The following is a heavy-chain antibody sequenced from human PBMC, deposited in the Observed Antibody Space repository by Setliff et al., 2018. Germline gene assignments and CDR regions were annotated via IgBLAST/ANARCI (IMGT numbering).Heavy chain of an antibody. CDR2: IYSSGTT. CDR3: TRRPRGRVAFDI. Sequence: SETLSLTCTVSGGSISTSSHHWVWIRQTPGKGLEWIGTIYSSGTTYYNLSLKSRVTISLDTSKSQFSLNLGSVTAADTAVYYCTRRPRGRVAFDIWGQGTMVTVSS. V-gene: IGHV4-39*01. CDR1: GGSISTSSHH. J-gene: IGHJ3*02. D-gene: IGHD3-10*01.